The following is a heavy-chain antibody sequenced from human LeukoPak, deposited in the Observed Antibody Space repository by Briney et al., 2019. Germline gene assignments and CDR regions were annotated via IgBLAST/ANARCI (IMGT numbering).Heavy chain of an antibody. V-gene: IGHV4-59*01. CDR1: GGSISNSF. Sequence: PSETLSLTCSVSGGSISNSFWTWIRQPPGKGLEWIGCIFYSGSTNYNPSLKSRVTISVDTSKNQLSLKVTSVTAADTAVYYCARGARGAGYNFDYWGQGTLVTVPS. D-gene: IGHD5-24*01. CDR2: IFYSGST. CDR3: ARGARGAGYNFDY. J-gene: IGHJ4*02.